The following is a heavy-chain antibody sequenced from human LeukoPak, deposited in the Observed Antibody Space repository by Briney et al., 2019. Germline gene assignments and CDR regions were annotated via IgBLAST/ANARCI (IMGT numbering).Heavy chain of an antibody. Sequence: GGSLRLSCAASGFIFGGYWVSWVRQAPGRGLEWVANTNPDGSIKYYVDSVNGRFTISRDNAKNSLYLQMNSLRAEDTAVYYCVSGFLQWLYWGQGTLVTVSS. D-gene: IGHD3-3*01. CDR1: GFIFGGYW. CDR3: VSGFLQWLY. V-gene: IGHV3-7*01. J-gene: IGHJ4*02. CDR2: TNPDGSIK.